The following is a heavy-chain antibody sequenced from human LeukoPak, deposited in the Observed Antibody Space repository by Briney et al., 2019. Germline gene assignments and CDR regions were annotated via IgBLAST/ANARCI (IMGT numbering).Heavy chain of an antibody. Sequence: ASVKVSCKASGGTFSSYAISWVRQAPGQGLEWMGGIIPIFGTANYAQKFQGRVTITTDESTSTAYMELSSLRSDDTAVYYCARDPLAAAGPAEYFQHWGQGTLVTVSS. CDR1: GGTFSSYA. CDR3: ARDPLAAAGPAEYFQH. CDR2: IIPIFGTA. V-gene: IGHV1-69*05. J-gene: IGHJ1*01. D-gene: IGHD6-13*01.